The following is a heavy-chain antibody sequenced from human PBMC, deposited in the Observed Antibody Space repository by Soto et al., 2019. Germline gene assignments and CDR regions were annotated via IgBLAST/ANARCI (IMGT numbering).Heavy chain of an antibody. J-gene: IGHJ6*02. V-gene: IGHV1-18*01. CDR1: GYTLTELS. D-gene: IGHD6-6*01. CDR3: ARETYSSSSDYYYYGMDV. CDR2: ISAYNGNT. Sequence: GASVKVSCKVSGYTLTELSMHWVRQAPGQGLEGMGWISAYNGNTNYAQKLQGRVTMTTDTSTSTAYMELRSLRSDDTAVYYCARETYSSSSDYYYYGMDVWGQGTTVTVSS.